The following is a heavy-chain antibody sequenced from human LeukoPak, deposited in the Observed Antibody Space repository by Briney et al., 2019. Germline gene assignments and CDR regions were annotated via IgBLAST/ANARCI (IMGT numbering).Heavy chain of an antibody. Sequence: GGSLRLSCAAPGFTFSDYYMSWIRQAPGKGLEWVSYISSSGSTIYYADSVKGRFTISRDNAKNSVYLQMNSLRAEDAAVYYCARAGLLWFGVDYWGRGTLVTVSS. D-gene: IGHD3-10*01. CDR3: ARAGLLWFGVDY. J-gene: IGHJ4*02. CDR1: GFTFSDYY. V-gene: IGHV3-11*01. CDR2: ISSSGSTI.